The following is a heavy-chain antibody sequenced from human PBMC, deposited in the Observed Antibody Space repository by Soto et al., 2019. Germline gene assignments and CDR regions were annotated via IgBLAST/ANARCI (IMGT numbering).Heavy chain of an antibody. Sequence: SETLSLTCAVYGGSFSGDYWSWIRQPPGKGLEWIGEINHSGSTNYNPSLKSRVTISVDTSKNQFSLKLSSVTAADTAVYYCARVGSSGYDILTGYYHYYYYYYMVVWGKGTTVTVSS. CDR2: INHSGST. V-gene: IGHV4-34*01. J-gene: IGHJ6*03. CDR3: ARVGSSGYDILTGYYHYYYYYYMVV. D-gene: IGHD3-9*01. CDR1: GGSFSGDY.